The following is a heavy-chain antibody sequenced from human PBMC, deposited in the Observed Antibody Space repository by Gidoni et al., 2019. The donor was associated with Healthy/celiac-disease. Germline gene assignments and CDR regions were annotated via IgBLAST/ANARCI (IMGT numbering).Heavy chain of an antibody. V-gene: IGHV3-21*01. CDR1: AFTFSSYT. Sequence: EVQLVEPGGGLVKHGGPLRLTCAASAFTFSSYTMNRVRQAPGKGVEWVSSISSSSSYIYYADTVKGRFTISRDNAKNSLYLQMNSLRAEDTAVYYCARASYPTYDILTGYYPAFDYWGQGTLVTVSS. J-gene: IGHJ4*02. CDR2: ISSSSSYI. CDR3: ARASYPTYDILTGYYPAFDY. D-gene: IGHD3-9*01.